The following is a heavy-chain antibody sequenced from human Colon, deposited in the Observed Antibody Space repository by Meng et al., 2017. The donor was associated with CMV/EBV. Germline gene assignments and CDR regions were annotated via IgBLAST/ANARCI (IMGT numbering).Heavy chain of an antibody. J-gene: IGHJ4*02. Sequence: QVQLQQSGSGLVKPSQTSSLSCAIFGDSVSSNSAGWTWIRQSPSRGLEWLGRTYYRSKWYYDYAVSVQSRLSVIPATSKNQFSLQLNSVTPEDTTVYYCTRGSSLRLAFDYWGQGILVTVSS. CDR2: TYYRSKWYY. CDR3: TRGSSLRLAFDY. D-gene: IGHD5/OR15-5a*01. V-gene: IGHV6-1*01. CDR1: GDSVSSNSAG.